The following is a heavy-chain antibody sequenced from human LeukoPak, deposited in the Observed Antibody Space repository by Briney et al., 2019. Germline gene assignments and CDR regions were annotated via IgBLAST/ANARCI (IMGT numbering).Heavy chain of an antibody. CDR1: GYSFTSYC. CDR3: GMSGDRVPLQDDVFDV. J-gene: IGHJ3*01. Sequence: ESLKISCKVSGYSFTSYCIGWVRQMPGKGLEWMGIIYPGDSGPTYSPSFQGQVSISVDKSINTAYLQWSSLQASDTAMYYCGMSGDRVPLQDDVFDVWGQGTMVTVS. V-gene: IGHV5-51*01. D-gene: IGHD1-26*01. CDR2: IYPGDSGP.